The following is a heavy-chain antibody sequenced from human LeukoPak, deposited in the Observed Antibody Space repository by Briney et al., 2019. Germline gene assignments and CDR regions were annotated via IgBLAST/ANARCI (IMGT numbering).Heavy chain of an antibody. J-gene: IGHJ1*01. CDR1: GFTFSNFW. D-gene: IGHD3-10*01. CDR3: AGSSGFIPYH. Sequence: TGGSLRLSCIGSGFTFSNFWMNWVRQAPGKGLGWVAIIKQDGSEEYYVDSVKGRFIISRDNAKNSLSLQMNSLRVEDSAVYFCAGSSGFIPYHWGQGTLVTVSS. V-gene: IGHV3-7*01. CDR2: IKQDGSEE.